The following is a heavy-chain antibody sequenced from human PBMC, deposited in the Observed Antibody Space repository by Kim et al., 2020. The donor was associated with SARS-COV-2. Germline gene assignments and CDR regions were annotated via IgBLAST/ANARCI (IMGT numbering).Heavy chain of an antibody. V-gene: IGHV3-33*01. J-gene: IGHJ4*02. CDR2: K. D-gene: IGHD3-22*01. CDR3: ARDGSGWHIDY. Sequence: KSYADSVKGQFTISRDNSKNTLDLKMNSLRAEDTAVYYCARDGSGWHIDYWGQGTLVTVSS.